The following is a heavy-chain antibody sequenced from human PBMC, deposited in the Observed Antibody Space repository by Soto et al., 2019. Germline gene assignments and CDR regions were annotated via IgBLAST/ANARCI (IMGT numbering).Heavy chain of an antibody. J-gene: IGHJ4*02. CDR2: ISYDGSNK. Sequence: GGSLRLSCAASGFTFSSYGMHWVRQAPGKGLEWVAVISYDGSNKYYADSVKGRFTISRDNSKNTLYLQMNSLRAEDTAVYYXAKDRVLRYFDWLGLFDYWGQGTLVTVS. D-gene: IGHD3-9*01. CDR1: GFTFSSYG. CDR3: AKDRVLRYFDWLGLFDY. V-gene: IGHV3-30*18.